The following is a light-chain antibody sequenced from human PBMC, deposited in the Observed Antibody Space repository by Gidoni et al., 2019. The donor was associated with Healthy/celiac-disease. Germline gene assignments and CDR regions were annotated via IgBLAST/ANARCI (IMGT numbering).Light chain of an antibody. V-gene: IGKV4-1*01. CDR1: QSFLYSSNNKKY. Sequence: DIVMTQSPDSLAVSLGERATINCKSSQSFLYSSNNKKYLAWYQQKPGQPPKLLIYWASTRESGVPDRFSGSGSGTDFTLTISSLQAEDVAVYYCQQYYSTPPTFGGGTKVEIK. CDR3: QQYYSTPPT. CDR2: WAS. J-gene: IGKJ4*01.